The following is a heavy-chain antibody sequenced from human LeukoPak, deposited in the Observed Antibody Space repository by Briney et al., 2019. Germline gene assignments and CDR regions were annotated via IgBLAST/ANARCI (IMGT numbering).Heavy chain of an antibody. CDR1: GYTFTSYD. CDR3: ARAGWDIVVVPAANDY. CDR2: MNPNSGNT. J-gene: IGHJ4*02. D-gene: IGHD2-2*01. V-gene: IGHV1-8*01. Sequence: ASVKVSCKASGYTFTSYDINWVRQATGQGLEWMGWMNPNSGNTGYAQKFQGRVTMTRNTSISTAYMELSSLRSEDTAVYYCARAGWDIVVVPAANDYWGQGTLVTVSS.